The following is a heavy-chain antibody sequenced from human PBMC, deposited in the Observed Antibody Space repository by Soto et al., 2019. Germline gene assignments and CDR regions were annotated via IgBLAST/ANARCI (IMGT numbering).Heavy chain of an antibody. CDR1: GFVFEVYW. CDR2: ISDDGART. Sequence: LRLSCVASGFVFEVYWMHWVRQVPGKGLEWVSRISDDGARTDYADSVRGRFTISRDNANNALYLQMNALRGEDTAVYFCTRGPRPSSVGTGPVWGRGALVTVYS. J-gene: IGHJ4*02. V-gene: IGHV3-74*01. CDR3: TRGPRPSSVGTGPV. D-gene: IGHD2-2*01.